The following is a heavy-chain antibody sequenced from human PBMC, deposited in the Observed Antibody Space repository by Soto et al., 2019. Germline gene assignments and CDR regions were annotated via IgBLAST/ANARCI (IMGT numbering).Heavy chain of an antibody. D-gene: IGHD6-19*01. CDR1: GFSLSNARMG. CDR3: ARMFGGWTLRYGMDV. Sequence: QVTLKESGPVLVKPTETLTLTCTVSGFSLSNARMGVSWIRQPPGKALEWLAHIFSNDEKSYSTSLKPRLTNSKDTSKSQVGLTMTNMDPVDTATYYCARMFGGWTLRYGMDVWGQGTTVTVSS. V-gene: IGHV2-26*01. J-gene: IGHJ6*02. CDR2: IFSNDEK.